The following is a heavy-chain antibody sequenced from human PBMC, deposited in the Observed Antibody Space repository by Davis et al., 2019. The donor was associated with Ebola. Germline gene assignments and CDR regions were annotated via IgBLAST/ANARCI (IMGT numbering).Heavy chain of an antibody. CDR3: ATSTMVRGVSLDYGMDV. D-gene: IGHD3-10*01. V-gene: IGHV5-51*01. Sequence: QVSCKGSGYSFTSYWIGRVRQMPGKGLEWMGIIYPGDSDTSYSPSFQGQVTISADKSISTAYLQWSSLKASDTAMYYCATSTMVRGVSLDYGMDVWGQGTTVTVSS. CDR2: IYPGDSDT. J-gene: IGHJ6*02. CDR1: GYSFTSYW.